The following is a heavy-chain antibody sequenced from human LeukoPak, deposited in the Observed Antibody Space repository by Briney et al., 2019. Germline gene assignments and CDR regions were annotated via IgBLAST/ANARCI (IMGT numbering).Heavy chain of an antibody. CDR2: ISGYNGNT. V-gene: IGHV1-18*01. J-gene: IGHJ3*01. Sequence: ASVKVSCKASGHTFTTYGISWVRQAPGQGLEWMGWISGYNGNTYYAQKFQGRVTMTTDTSTSTAYMELRSLRSDDTAVYYCARDFAFWSEEDVFDVWGQGTMVTVSS. CDR3: ARDFAFWSEEDVFDV. CDR1: GHTFTTYG. D-gene: IGHD3-3*01.